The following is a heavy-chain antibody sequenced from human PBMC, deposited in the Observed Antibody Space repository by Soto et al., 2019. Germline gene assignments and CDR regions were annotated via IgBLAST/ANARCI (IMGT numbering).Heavy chain of an antibody. D-gene: IGHD1-26*01. CDR3: ARDKVGASSFDY. V-gene: IGHV1-69*08. CDR1: GGTFSNSP. CDR2: IIPSPART. Sequence: QVQLVQSGAELRKPGSAVKLSCKASGGTFSNSPISWVRQIPGQGPEWMGRIIPSPARTIYSRKFRGRVTLTADKSNQTVYMTLSSLTTEDSGVYYCARDKVGASSFDYWGQGTRVTVSS. J-gene: IGHJ4*02.